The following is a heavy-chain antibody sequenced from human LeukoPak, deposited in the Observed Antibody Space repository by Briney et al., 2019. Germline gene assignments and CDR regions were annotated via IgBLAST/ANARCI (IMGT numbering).Heavy chain of an antibody. CDR2: IYSGGST. CDR3: ARGYYDSTLDY. V-gene: IGHV3-53*01. D-gene: IGHD3-22*01. J-gene: IGHJ4*02. CDR1: GFTFSSYA. Sequence: GGSLRLSCAASGFTFSSYAMHWVRQAPGKGLEWVSVIYSGGSTYYADSVKGRFTISRDNSKNTLYLQMNSLRAEDTAVYYCARGYYDSTLDYWGQGTLVTVSS.